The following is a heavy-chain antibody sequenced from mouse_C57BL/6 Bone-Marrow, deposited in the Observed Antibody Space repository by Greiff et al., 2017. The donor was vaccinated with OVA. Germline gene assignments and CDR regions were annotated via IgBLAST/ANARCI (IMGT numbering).Heavy chain of an antibody. V-gene: IGHV7-1*01. D-gene: IGHD1-1*01. CDR1: GFTFSDFY. J-gene: IGHJ4*01. Sequence: EVKLVESGGGLVQSGRSLRLSCATSGFTFSDFYMEWVRQAPGKGLEWIAASRNKANDYTTEYSASVKGRFIVSRDTSQSILYLQMNALRAEDTAIYYCARGSSYVGRAMDYWGQGTSVTVSS. CDR2: SRNKANDYTT. CDR3: ARGSSYVGRAMDY.